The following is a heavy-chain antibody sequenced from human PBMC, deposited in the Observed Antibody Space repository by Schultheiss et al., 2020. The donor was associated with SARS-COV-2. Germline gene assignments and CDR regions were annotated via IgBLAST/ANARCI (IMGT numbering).Heavy chain of an antibody. CDR2: ISSSGAYI. CDR1: GFSFNSYT. J-gene: IGHJ4*02. Sequence: GGSLRLSCAASGFSFNSYTMNWVRQAPGKGLEWVSSISSSGAYIYYTDSLRGRFTISRDNAKNSLYLQLNSLRVEDTAVYHCVRVAMTTVTELDYWGQGTLGTVAS. D-gene: IGHD4-17*01. V-gene: IGHV3-21*01. CDR3: VRVAMTTVTELDY.